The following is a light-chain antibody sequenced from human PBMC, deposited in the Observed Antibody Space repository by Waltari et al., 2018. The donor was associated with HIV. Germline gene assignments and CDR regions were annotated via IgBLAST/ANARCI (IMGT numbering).Light chain of an antibody. CDR3: CSYAGNSARV. J-gene: IGLJ3*02. Sequence: QSALTQPASVSGSPGQSITLSCTGTSRHFGSFNYVSWFQQYPGKAPKVMIYEVSKRPSGVSSRFSGSKSGNTASLTISGLQAEDEADYYCCSYAGNSARVFGGGTKLTVL. CDR1: SRHFGSFNY. V-gene: IGLV2-23*02. CDR2: EVS.